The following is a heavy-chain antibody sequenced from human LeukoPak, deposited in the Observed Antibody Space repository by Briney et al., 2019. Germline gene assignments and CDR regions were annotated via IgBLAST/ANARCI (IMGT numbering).Heavy chain of an antibody. CDR1: GFTFSSYA. Sequence: GGSLRLSCAASGFTFSSYAMSWVRQAPGKGLEWVSAISGSGGSTYYADSVKGRFTISRDNSKNTLYLQMNSLRAEDTAVCYCAKDYYDSSGYYHDAFDIWGQGTMVTVSS. V-gene: IGHV3-23*01. CDR2: ISGSGGST. J-gene: IGHJ3*02. CDR3: AKDYYDSSGYYHDAFDI. D-gene: IGHD3-22*01.